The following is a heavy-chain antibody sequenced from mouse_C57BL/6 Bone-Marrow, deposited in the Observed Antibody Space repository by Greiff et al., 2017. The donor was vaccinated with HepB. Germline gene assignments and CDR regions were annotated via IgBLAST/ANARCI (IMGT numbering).Heavy chain of an antibody. CDR2: IRLKSDNYAT. CDR1: GFTFSNYW. J-gene: IGHJ2*01. CDR3: TPSYYGSSYFDC. D-gene: IGHD1-1*01. Sequence: EVKLVESGGGLVQPGGSMKLSCVASGFTFSNYWMNWVRQSPEKGLEWVAQIRLKSDNYATHYAESVKGRFTISRDDSKSSVYLQMNNLRAEDTRIYYCTPSYYGSSYFDCWGQGTTLTVSS. V-gene: IGHV6-3*01.